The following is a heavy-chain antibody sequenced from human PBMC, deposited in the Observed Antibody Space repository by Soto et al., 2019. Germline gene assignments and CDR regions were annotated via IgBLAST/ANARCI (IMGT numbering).Heavy chain of an antibody. V-gene: IGHV4-4*07. CDR3: AREEDYYGSGSYYNKYNWFDP. J-gene: IGHJ5*02. D-gene: IGHD3-10*01. Sequence: PSETLSLTCTVSGGSISSYYWSWIRQSAGKGLGWIGRIYSHGTTNYNPSLKSRVTVSVDTSKNQVSLKLTSVTAADTAVYYCAREEDYYGSGSYYNKYNWFDPWGQGTLVTVSS. CDR2: IYSHGTT. CDR1: GGSISSYY.